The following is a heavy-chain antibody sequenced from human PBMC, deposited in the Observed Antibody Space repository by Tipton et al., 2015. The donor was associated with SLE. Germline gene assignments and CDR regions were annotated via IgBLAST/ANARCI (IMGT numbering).Heavy chain of an antibody. Sequence: GSLRLSCAASGFTFSSYGMHWVRQAPGKGLEWVAFIRYDGSNKYYADSVKGRFTISRDNSKNTLYLQMNSLRAEDTAVYYCANGGAPNYYGSGSRDYFDYWGQGTLVTVPS. V-gene: IGHV3-30*02. CDR1: GFTFSSYG. J-gene: IGHJ4*02. CDR3: ANGGAPNYYGSGSRDYFDY. D-gene: IGHD3-10*01. CDR2: IRYDGSNK.